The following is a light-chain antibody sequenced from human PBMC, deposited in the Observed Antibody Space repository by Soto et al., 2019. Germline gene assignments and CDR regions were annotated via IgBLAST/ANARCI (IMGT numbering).Light chain of an antibody. J-gene: IGLJ1*01. CDR3: CSYAGSSTPYV. CDR1: SSDVGSYNL. V-gene: IGLV2-23*02. Sequence: QSVLTQPASVSGSPGQSITISCTGNSSDVGSYNLVSWYQQHPGKAPKLMIYEVSKRPSGVSNCFSGSKSGNTASLTISGLQAEDEADYYCCSYAGSSTPYVFGTGTKVTVL. CDR2: EVS.